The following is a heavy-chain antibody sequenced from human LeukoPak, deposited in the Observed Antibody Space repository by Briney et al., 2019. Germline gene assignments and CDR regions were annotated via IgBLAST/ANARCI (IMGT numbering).Heavy chain of an antibody. CDR1: GGSISSRSYY. Sequence: PSETLSLTCTVSGGSISSRSYYWGWIRQPPGKGLEWIGSIYYSGSTYYNPSLKSRVTISVDTSKNQFSLKLSSLTAADTAVYYCARCIGDYYGSGSYYKLPSLDYWGQGTLVTVSS. D-gene: IGHD3-10*01. CDR3: ARCIGDYYGSGSYYKLPSLDY. J-gene: IGHJ4*02. V-gene: IGHV4-39*01. CDR2: IYYSGST.